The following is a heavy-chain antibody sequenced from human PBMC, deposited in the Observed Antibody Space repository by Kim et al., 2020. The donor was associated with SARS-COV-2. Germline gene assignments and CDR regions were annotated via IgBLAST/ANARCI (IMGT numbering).Heavy chain of an antibody. V-gene: IGHV3-33*01. CDR1: GFTFSSYG. D-gene: IGHD3-16*01. Sequence: GGSLRLSCAASGFTFSSYGMHWVRQAPGKGLEWVAVIWYDGTNKFYADSVKGRFTISRDNSKNTLFLQMKSLRAEDTAVYYCARGPGRYGSANDYGVLDCWGRGTLVTIPS. J-gene: IGHJ4*02. CDR2: IWYDGTNK. CDR3: ARGPGRYGSANDYGVLDC.